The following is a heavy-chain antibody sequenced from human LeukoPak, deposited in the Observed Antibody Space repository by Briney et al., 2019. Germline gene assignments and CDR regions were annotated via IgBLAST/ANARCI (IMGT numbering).Heavy chain of an antibody. Sequence: GGSLRLSCAASGFTFSSYAMSWVRQAPGKGLEWVSAISGSGGSTYYADSVKGRFTISRDNSKNTLYLQMNSLRAEDTAVYYCAKDLEYLGEQEWDYFDYWGQGTLVTVSS. V-gene: IGHV3-23*01. J-gene: IGHJ4*02. CDR3: AKDLEYLGEQEWDYFDY. CDR2: ISGSGGST. D-gene: IGHD2-2*01. CDR1: GFTFSSYA.